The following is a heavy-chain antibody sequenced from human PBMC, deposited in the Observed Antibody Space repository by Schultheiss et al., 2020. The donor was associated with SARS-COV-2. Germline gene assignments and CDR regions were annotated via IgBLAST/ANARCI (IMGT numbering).Heavy chain of an antibody. CDR1: GGSINNYY. V-gene: IGHV4-4*07. D-gene: IGHD2-2*01. CDR2: IYSSGST. Sequence: SETLSLTCTVSGGSINNYYWSWIRQPAGSGLEWIGRIYSSGSTNYKPSLKSRVTISVDTSKNQFSLKLSSVTAADTAVYYCARGLLVPAATYWGQGTLVTVSS. CDR3: ARGLLVPAATY. J-gene: IGHJ4*02.